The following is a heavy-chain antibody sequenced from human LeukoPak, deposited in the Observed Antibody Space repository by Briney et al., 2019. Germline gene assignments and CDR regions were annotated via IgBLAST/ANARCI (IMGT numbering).Heavy chain of an antibody. Sequence: GGSLRLSCAASGFTLSDYDIHWVRQPIGKGLDWVSGLGSAGDKYHAGSERGRFTISREDAENSVYLQMNGLGPEDTAIYYCARAKRETSTRPWTSGMDVWGQGTRVTVSS. J-gene: IGHJ6*02. CDR2: LGSAGDK. CDR3: ARAKRETSTRPWTSGMDV. V-gene: IGHV3-13*01. CDR1: GFTLSDYD. D-gene: IGHD3/OR15-3a*01.